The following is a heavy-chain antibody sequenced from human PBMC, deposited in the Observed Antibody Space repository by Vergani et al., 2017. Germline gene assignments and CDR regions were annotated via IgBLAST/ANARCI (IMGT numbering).Heavy chain of an antibody. CDR2: IDHTGRP. V-gene: IGHV4-34*01. D-gene: IGHD2-8*01. CDR3: ARVNTETNGHLYYYYYMEV. CDR1: GGSFTSYH. Sequence: QVQLQQWGGGLLKPSETLSLTCVVNGGSFTSYHWTGIRQSPGEGLEWVGDIDHTGRPDYNPSLKSRLTMSVDKSRNQFSLTLNSVTATDTAIYFCARVNTETNGHLYYYYYMEVWGQGTAVTVS. J-gene: IGHJ6*03.